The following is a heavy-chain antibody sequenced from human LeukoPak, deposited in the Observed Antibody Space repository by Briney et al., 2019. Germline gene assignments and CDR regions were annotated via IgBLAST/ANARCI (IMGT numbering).Heavy chain of an antibody. V-gene: IGHV6-1*01. Sequence: SQTLSLTCAISGDSVSSNLISWNWIRQSPSRFLEWLGRTYYMFKWFNEYAVSVRGRINVNLDTSTNQLSLQLHSVTPEDTAVYYGARGRYSGFDFWGQGTMVTVSS. D-gene: IGHD1-14*01. CDR2: TYYMFKWFN. J-gene: IGHJ3*01. CDR3: ARGRYSGFDF. CDR1: GDSVSSNLIS.